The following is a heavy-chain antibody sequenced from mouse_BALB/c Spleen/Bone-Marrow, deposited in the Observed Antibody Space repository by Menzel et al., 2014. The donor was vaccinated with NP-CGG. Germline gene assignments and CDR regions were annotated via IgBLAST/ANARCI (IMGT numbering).Heavy chain of an antibody. Sequence: VQLKESGAELVKPGASVKLSCTASGFYIKDTYMHWVKQRPEQGLEWIGRIDPANGNTKYDPKFQGKATITADTSFNTAYLQLSSLKSEDTAVYYCARYDYGWYFYVWGAGTTVTVSS. D-gene: IGHD1-1*01. CDR2: IDPANGNT. CDR1: GFYIKDTY. J-gene: IGHJ1*01. CDR3: ARYDYGWYFYV. V-gene: IGHV14-3*02.